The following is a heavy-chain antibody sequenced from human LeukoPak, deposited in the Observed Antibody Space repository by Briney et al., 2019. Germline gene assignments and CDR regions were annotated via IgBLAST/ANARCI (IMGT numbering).Heavy chain of an antibody. V-gene: IGHV4-39*07. J-gene: IGHJ6*03. D-gene: IGHD4-17*01. Sequence: SETLSLTCTVSGGSISSSSYYWSWVRQPPGKGLEWIGEINHSGSTNYNPSLKSRVTISVDTSKIQFSLRLSSVTAADTAVYYCARSYGDYRYYYYYMDVWGKGTTVTISS. CDR2: INHSGST. CDR3: ARSYGDYRYYYYYMDV. CDR1: GGSISSSSYY.